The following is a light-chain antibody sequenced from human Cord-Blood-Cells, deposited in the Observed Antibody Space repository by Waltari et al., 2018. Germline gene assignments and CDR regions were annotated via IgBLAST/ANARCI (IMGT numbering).Light chain of an antibody. J-gene: IGKJ4*01. CDR3: QQSYSTPLT. CDR2: AAS. Sequence: DIQMTQSRSYLSASVGDRVTITCRVSQSISSYLNWYQQKPGKAPKLLIYAASSLQSGVPSRFSGSGSGTDFTLTISSLQPEDFATYYCQQSYSTPLTFGGGTKVEIK. CDR1: QSISSY. V-gene: IGKV1-39*01.